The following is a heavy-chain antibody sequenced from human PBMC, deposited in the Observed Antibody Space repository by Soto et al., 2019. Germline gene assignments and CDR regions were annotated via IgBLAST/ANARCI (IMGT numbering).Heavy chain of an antibody. V-gene: IGHV4-39*01. CDR3: ARGGIVVVPARGWFDP. J-gene: IGHJ5*02. Sequence: PSETLSLTCNVSGGSLVRSNYYWDWIRQSPGKGLEWIGTTYYNGNAYYNPSLRSRVTMSVDTSKNQFSLKLMSVTAADTAVYYCARGGIVVVPARGWFDPWGQGTLVTV. CDR1: GGSLVRSNYY. CDR2: TYYNGNA. D-gene: IGHD2-2*01.